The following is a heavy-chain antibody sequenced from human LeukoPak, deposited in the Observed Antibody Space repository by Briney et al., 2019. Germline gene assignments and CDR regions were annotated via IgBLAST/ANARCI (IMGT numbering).Heavy chain of an antibody. CDR3: ARDRYCTNGVCYTRAFDI. J-gene: IGHJ3*02. CDR1: GGTFTNFL. Sequence: GSSVKVSCKASGGTFTNFLISWVRQAPGQGLEWMGRIIPMFGTANYAQKFQGRVTITTDESTSTAYMELSSLRSDDTAVYYCARDRYCTNGVCYTRAFDIWGQGTMVTVSS. D-gene: IGHD2-8*01. V-gene: IGHV1-69*05. CDR2: IIPMFGTA.